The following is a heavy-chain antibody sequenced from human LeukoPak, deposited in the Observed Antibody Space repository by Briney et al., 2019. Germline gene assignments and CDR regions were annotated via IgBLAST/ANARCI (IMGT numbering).Heavy chain of an antibody. D-gene: IGHD5-24*01. Sequence: ASVKVSCKASGGTFSSYAISWVRQAPGQGLEWMGRIIPILGIANYAQKFQGRVTITADKSTSTAYMELSSLRSEDTAVYYCARAPVRRDGYQGQVDYWGQGTLVTVSS. CDR3: ARAPVRRDGYQGQVDY. V-gene: IGHV1-69*04. J-gene: IGHJ4*02. CDR1: GGTFSSYA. CDR2: IIPILGIA.